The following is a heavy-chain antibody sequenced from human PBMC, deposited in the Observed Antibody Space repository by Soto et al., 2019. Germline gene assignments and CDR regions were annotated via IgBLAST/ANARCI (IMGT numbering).Heavy chain of an antibody. V-gene: IGHV4-34*01. D-gene: IGHD4-17*01. J-gene: IGHJ4*02. CDR1: GGSFSGYY. CDR2: INHSGST. Sequence: ETLSLTCAVYGGSFSGYYWSWIRQPPGKGLEWIGEINHSGSTNYNPSLKSRVTISVDTSKNQFSLKLSSVTAADTAVYYCARDNLSGDYVDLWGQGTLVTVSS. CDR3: ARDNLSGDYVDL.